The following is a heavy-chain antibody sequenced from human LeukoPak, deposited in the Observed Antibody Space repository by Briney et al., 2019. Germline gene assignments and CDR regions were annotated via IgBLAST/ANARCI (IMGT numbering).Heavy chain of an antibody. CDR2: IYYSGST. V-gene: IGHV4-59*08. Sequence: PSETLSLTSTVSGGSISSYYWSWIRQPPGKGLEWIGYIYYSGSTNYNPSLKSRVTISVDTSKNQFSLKLSSVTAADTAVYYCARAGGRWLRFDYWGQGTLVTVSS. J-gene: IGHJ4*02. CDR1: GGSISSYY. D-gene: IGHD5-24*01. CDR3: ARAGGRWLRFDY.